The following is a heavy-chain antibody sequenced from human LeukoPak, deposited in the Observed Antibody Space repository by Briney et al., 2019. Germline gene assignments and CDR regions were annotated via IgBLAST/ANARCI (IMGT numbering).Heavy chain of an antibody. V-gene: IGHV1-3*01. CDR1: GYIFTNHA. CDR2: INAGNGDT. D-gene: IGHD3-3*01. J-gene: IGHJ4*02. Sequence: GAPVKLSCKASGYIFTNHAMQWVRQAPGQRLEWMGWINAGNGDTKYSQNFQGRFTITRDTSAGTVYMDLSSLRYEDTAVYYCARGFWNRGTWGPYYFDYWGQGTLVTVSS. CDR3: ARGFWNRGTWGPYYFDY.